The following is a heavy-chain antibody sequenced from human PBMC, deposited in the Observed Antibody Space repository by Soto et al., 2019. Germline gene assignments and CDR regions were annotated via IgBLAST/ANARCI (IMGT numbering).Heavy chain of an antibody. CDR2: IYYSGST. J-gene: IGHJ4*02. V-gene: IGHV4-30-4*01. CDR3: ARGSYYYDRSGYYHY. D-gene: IGHD3-22*01. Sequence: SETLSLTCTVSGGSISGGDYYWIWIRQPPGKGLEWIGYIYYSGSTYYNPSLKSRVTISVDTSKNQFSLKLSSVTAADTAVYYCARGSYYYDRSGYYHYWGQGTLVTVSS. CDR1: GGSISGGDYY.